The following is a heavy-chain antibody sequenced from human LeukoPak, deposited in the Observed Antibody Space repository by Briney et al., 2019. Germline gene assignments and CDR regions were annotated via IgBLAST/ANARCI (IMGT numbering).Heavy chain of an antibody. Sequence: SETLSLTCTVSGGSISSYYWSWIRQPAGKGLEWIGRIYTSGSTNYNPSLKSRVTMSVDTSKNQFSLKLSSVTAADTAVYYCARPVVPIAAADAFDIWGQGTMVTVSS. J-gene: IGHJ3*02. CDR2: IYTSGST. CDR3: ARPVVPIAAADAFDI. D-gene: IGHD6-13*01. CDR1: GGSISSYY. V-gene: IGHV4-4*07.